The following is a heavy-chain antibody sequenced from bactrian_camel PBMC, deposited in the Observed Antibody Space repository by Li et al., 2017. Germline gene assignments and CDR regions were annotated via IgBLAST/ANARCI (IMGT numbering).Heavy chain of an antibody. CDR1: TGTFRSAC. V-gene: IGHV3S53*01. CDR2: IDSDGET. D-gene: IGHD2*01. J-gene: IGHJ4*01. Sequence: VQLVESGGGMVQPGGSLRLSCAASTGTFRSACMGWIRQVSGKEREGVASIDSDGETTYADPVKGRFTISRDNAKNSVYLQMHSLKLEDTAMYYCAADFGPYCSGSYLARRANFEGQGTQVTVS.